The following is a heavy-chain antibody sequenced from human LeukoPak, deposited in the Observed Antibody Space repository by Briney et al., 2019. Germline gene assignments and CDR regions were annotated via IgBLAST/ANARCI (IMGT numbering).Heavy chain of an antibody. D-gene: IGHD6-19*01. V-gene: IGHV1-18*01. J-gene: IGHJ3*02. Sequence: ASVKFSCKASGYSFTSYDINWVRQAPGQGLEWMGWISAYSGNTNYAQKVQDRVTLTTDTSTSTAYMELRSLRSDDTAVYYCARTITTGWYAFDIWGQGTMVTVSS. CDR2: ISAYSGNT. CDR3: ARTITTGWYAFDI. CDR1: GYSFTSYD.